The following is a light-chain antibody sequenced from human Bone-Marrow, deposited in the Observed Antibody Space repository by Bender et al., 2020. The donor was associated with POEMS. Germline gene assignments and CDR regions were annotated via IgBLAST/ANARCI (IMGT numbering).Light chain of an antibody. J-gene: IGLJ1*01. CDR1: SSNIGTGYD. CDR3: QSYDSSLSGFV. CDR2: VNT. V-gene: IGLV1-40*01. Sequence: QSVLTQPPSVSGAPGQTVTISCTGSSSNIGTGYDVHWYQQFPRTAPKLLIYVNTNRPSGVPDRFSGSRSGTSASLAITGLQAEDEADYYCQSYDSSLSGFVFGTGTKVTVL.